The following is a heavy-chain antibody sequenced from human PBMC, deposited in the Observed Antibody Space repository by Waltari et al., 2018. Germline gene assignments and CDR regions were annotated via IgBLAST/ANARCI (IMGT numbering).Heavy chain of an antibody. D-gene: IGHD3-10*01. CDR1: GFTVSSHC. CDR2: IYSGGST. Sequence: EVQLVESGGGLIQHGVSLRLSCAASGFTVSSHCTGWVRQARGKGLGWVSVIYSGGSTYYADSVKGRFTISRDNSKNTLYLQMNSLRAEDTAVYYCARVGSVAYGGLGYWGQGTLVTVSS. CDR3: ARVGSVAYGGLGY. J-gene: IGHJ4*02. V-gene: IGHV3-53*01.